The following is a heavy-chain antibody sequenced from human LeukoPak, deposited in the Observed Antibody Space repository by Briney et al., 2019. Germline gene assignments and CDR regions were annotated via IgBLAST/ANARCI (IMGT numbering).Heavy chain of an antibody. Sequence: GGSLRLSCVASGFTFSSYSMNWVRQAPGKGLEWVSSISSSSSYIYYADSVKGRFTISRDNAKNSLYLQMNSLRAEDTAVYYCARDKLSTMVRGVFDYWGQGTLVTVSS. CDR2: ISSSSSYI. CDR1: GFTFSSYS. CDR3: ARDKLSTMVRGVFDY. J-gene: IGHJ4*02. D-gene: IGHD3-10*01. V-gene: IGHV3-21*01.